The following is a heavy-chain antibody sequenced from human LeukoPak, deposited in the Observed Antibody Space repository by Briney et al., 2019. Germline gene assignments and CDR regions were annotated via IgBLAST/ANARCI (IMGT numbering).Heavy chain of an antibody. D-gene: IGHD4-17*01. J-gene: IGHJ4*02. CDR3: ARDEGGDYGDYSPYFDY. CDR2: INPSGGST. Sequence: ASVKVSCKASGYTFTNYYIHWVRQAPPQGLEWMGIINPSGGSTAYAQKFQGIVTMTSDTSTSTVYMELSSLRSEDTAVYYCARDEGGDYGDYSPYFDYWGQGTLVTVSS. V-gene: IGHV1-46*01. CDR1: GYTFTNYY.